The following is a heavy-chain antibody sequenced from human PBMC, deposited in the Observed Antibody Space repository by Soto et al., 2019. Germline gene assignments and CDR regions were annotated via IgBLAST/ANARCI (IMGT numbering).Heavy chain of an antibody. J-gene: IGHJ5*02. V-gene: IGHV3-23*01. CDR1: AFTFSSYA. D-gene: IGHD6-6*01. CDR3: ATLWGISTYSSSSDWFDP. Sequence: LRLSCAASAFTFSSYAMSWVRQAPGKGLEWVSAISGSGGSTYYADSVKGRFTISRDNSKNTLYLQMNSLRAEDTAVYYCATLWGISTYSSSSDWFDPWGQGTLVTVSS. CDR2: ISGSGGST.